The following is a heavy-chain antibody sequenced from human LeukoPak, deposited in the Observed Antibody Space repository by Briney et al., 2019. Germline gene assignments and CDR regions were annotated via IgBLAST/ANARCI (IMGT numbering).Heavy chain of an antibody. CDR3: ARNAADYDFWSGYTYGMDV. D-gene: IGHD3-3*01. CDR2: IYYSGST. CDR1: GGSISSGGYY. J-gene: IGHJ6*02. V-gene: IGHV4-31*03. Sequence: SETLSLTCTVSGGSISSGGYYWSWIRQHPGKGLEWIGYIYYSGSTYYNPSLKSRVTISVDTSKNQFSLNLSSVTAADTAVYYCARNAADYDFWSGYTYGMDVWGQGTTVTVSS.